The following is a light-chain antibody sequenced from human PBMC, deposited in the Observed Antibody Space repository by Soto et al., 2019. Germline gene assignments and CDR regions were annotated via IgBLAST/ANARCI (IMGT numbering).Light chain of an antibody. V-gene: IGKV3D-15*01. CDR1: QSLSRN. CDR2: GAS. Sequence: EILMMQSPATLSVSPGERATLSCRASQSLSRNLAWYQQKPGQAPRLLIYGASTRASGIPARFRGSGSGTEFTLTISSLKSEDFALYYCQPYNDWPPAFTFGPGTKLDL. CDR3: QPYNDWPPAFT. J-gene: IGKJ3*01.